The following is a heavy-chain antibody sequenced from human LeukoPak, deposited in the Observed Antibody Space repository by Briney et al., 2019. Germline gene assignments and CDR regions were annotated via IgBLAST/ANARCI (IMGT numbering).Heavy chain of an antibody. V-gene: IGHV3-30*03. CDR2: ISDDGNNK. D-gene: IGHD2-2*01. Sequence: GGSLRLSCAASGFTFTNFAMHWVRQAPGKGLEWVTVISDDGNNKYLADSVKGRFTISRDNSKNTLYLQMNSLRAEDTAVYYCARDSGVPAARTQDYFDYWGQGTLVTVSS. J-gene: IGHJ4*02. CDR3: ARDSGVPAARTQDYFDY. CDR1: GFTFTNFA.